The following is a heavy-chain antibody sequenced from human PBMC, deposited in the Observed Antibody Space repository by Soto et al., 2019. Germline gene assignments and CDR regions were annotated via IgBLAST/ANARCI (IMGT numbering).Heavy chain of an antibody. J-gene: IGHJ4*02. CDR2: ISTNGGST. CDR3: VKGEDYYDSSGYYTFDY. Sequence: GGSLRLSCSASGFTFSSYAMHWVRQAPGKGLEYVSSISTNGGSTHYADSVKGRFTISRDNSKNTQYLQMSSLRADDTAVYYCVKGEDYYDSSGYYTFDYWGQGTLVTVSS. V-gene: IGHV3-64D*06. D-gene: IGHD3-22*01. CDR1: GFTFSSYA.